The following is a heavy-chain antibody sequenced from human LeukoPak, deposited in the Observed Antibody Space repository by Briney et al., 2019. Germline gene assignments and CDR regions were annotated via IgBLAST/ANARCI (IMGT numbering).Heavy chain of an antibody. J-gene: IGHJ4*02. Sequence: GRSLRLSCAASGFTFDDYAMHWVRQAPGKGLEWVSGISWNSGSIGYADSVKGRFTISRDNAENSLYLQMNSLRAEDTALYYCAKDIFTMVRGVVDYWGQGTLVTVSS. D-gene: IGHD3-10*01. CDR2: ISWNSGSI. V-gene: IGHV3-9*01. CDR3: AKDIFTMVRGVVDY. CDR1: GFTFDDYA.